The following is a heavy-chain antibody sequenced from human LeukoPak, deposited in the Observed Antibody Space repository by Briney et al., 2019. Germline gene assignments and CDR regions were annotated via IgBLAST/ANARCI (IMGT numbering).Heavy chain of an antibody. CDR2: IRYDGSNK. CDR3: AKDSSDFWSGYFPFDY. CDR1: GFTFSSYG. J-gene: IGHJ4*02. D-gene: IGHD3-3*01. Sequence: GGSLRLSCAASGFTFSSYGMHWVRQAPGKGLEWVALIRYDGSNKYYADSVKGRFTISRDNSKNTLYLQMNSLRAEDTAVYYCAKDSSDFWSGYFPFDYWGQGTLVTVSS. V-gene: IGHV3-30*02.